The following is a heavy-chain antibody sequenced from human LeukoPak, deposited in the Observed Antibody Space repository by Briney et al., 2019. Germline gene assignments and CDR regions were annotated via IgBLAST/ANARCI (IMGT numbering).Heavy chain of an antibody. CDR2: IYTSGST. CDR3: ARSKGPRGGYIFDY. Sequence: SQPLSLTCTVSGGSVSSGCYYWSWIRQPAGKGLEWIGRIYTSGSTNYNPSLKSRVTISVDTSKNQFSLKLSSVTAADTAVYYCARSKGPRGGYIFDYWGQGTLVTVSS. CDR1: GGSVSSGCYY. D-gene: IGHD3-22*01. V-gene: IGHV4-61*02. J-gene: IGHJ4*02.